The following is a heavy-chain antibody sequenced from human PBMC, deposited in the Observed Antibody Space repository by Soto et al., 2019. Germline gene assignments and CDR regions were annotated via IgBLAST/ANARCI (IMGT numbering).Heavy chain of an antibody. CDR1: GGTFTTYA. Sequence: QVQLVQSGAEVKKPGSSVRVSCQASGGTFTTYAFNWVRQAPGQGLEWMGGIIPMYNKPNYAPNFLGRVTISADPSTSTAYMELTTLRSEDTAVYFCERVYSGGYYYAMDVWGQGTTVTVSS. J-gene: IGHJ6*02. CDR3: ERVYSGGYYYAMDV. D-gene: IGHD4-4*01. V-gene: IGHV1-69*01. CDR2: IIPMYNKP.